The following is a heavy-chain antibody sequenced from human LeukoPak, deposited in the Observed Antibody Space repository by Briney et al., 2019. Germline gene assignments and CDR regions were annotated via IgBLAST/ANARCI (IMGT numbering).Heavy chain of an antibody. V-gene: IGHV5-51*01. CDR1: GYSFTSYR. CDR3: ARLHSFSNLDY. D-gene: IGHD5-18*01. CDR2: IYPGDSDT. Sequence: GESLTISCKGSGYSFTSYRIGWVRQMPGKGLEWMGIIYPGDSDTRYRPSFQGQVTIPADKSVSTAYLQWSSLKASDTAMYYCARLHSFSNLDYWGQGTLVTVSS. J-gene: IGHJ4*02.